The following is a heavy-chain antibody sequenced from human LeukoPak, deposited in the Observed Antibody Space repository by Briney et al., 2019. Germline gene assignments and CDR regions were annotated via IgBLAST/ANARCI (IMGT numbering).Heavy chain of an antibody. CDR3: ASVEGDDYGDYTPDY. CDR1: GYSFTSYW. CDR2: IYPGDSDT. J-gene: IGHJ4*02. V-gene: IGHV5-51*01. D-gene: IGHD4-17*01. Sequence: GESLKISCKGSGYSFTSYWIGWVRQMPGKGLEWMGIIYPGDSDTRYSPSFQGQVTISADKSISTAYLQWSSLKASDTAMYYCASVEGDDYGDYTPDYWGQGALVTVSS.